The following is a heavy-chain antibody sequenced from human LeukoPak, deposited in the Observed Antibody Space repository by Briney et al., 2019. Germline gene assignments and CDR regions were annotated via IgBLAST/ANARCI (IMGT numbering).Heavy chain of an antibody. Sequence: PSETLSLTCTVSGGTISSYYWSWIRQPPGKGLEWIWYIYYSGSTNYNPSLKSLVTISVDTPKNQFSLKLSSVTAADTAVYYCARVRGYCSSTICYRYYFDYWGQGTLVTVSS. CDR3: ARVRGYCSSTICYRYYFDY. J-gene: IGHJ4*02. CDR2: IYYSGST. V-gene: IGHV4-59*08. CDR1: GGTISSYY. D-gene: IGHD2-2*01.